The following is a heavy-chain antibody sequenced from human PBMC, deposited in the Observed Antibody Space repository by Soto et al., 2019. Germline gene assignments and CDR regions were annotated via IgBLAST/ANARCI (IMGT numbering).Heavy chain of an antibody. V-gene: IGHV4-39*01. CDR3: ATTDTWFGELSLFY. D-gene: IGHD3-10*01. CDR1: GGSISSSSYY. Sequence: QLQLQESGPGLVKPSETLSLTCTVSGGSISSSSYYWGWIRQPPGKGLEWIGSIYYSGSTYYNPSLKSRVTISVDTSKNQFSLKLSSVTAADTAVYYCATTDTWFGELSLFYWGQGTLVTVSS. J-gene: IGHJ4*02. CDR2: IYYSGST.